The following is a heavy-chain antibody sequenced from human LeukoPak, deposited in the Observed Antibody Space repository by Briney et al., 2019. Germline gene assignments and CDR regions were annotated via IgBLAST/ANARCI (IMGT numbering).Heavy chain of an antibody. CDR1: GGTFSSYA. D-gene: IGHD3-22*01. V-gene: IGHV1-69*01. Sequence: SVKVSCKASGGTFSSYAISWVRQAPGQGLEWMGGIIPIFGTANYAQKFQGRVTITADESTSTAYMELSSLRSEDTAVYYCARGGGYYYDSSGYYTLYWGQGTLVTASS. CDR2: IIPIFGTA. CDR3: ARGGGYYYDSSGYYTLY. J-gene: IGHJ4*02.